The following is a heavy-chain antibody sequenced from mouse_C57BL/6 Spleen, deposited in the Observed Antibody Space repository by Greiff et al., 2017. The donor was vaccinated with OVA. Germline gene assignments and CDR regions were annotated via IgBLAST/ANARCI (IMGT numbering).Heavy chain of an antibody. CDR2: IYPGNSDT. CDR1: GYTFTSYW. J-gene: IGHJ4*01. V-gene: IGHV1-5*01. Sequence: DVKLQESGTVLARPGASVKMSCKTSGYTFTSYWMHWVKQRPGQGLEWIGAIYPGNSDTSYNQKFTGKAKLTAVPSASTAYMELISLKNEDSDDYYSTRTDYGSSYYAMDYWGQGTSVTVSS. CDR3: TRTDYGSSYYAMDY. D-gene: IGHD1-1*01.